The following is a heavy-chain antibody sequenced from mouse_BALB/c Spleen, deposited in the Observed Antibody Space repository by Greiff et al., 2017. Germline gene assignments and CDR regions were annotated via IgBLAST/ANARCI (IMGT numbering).Heavy chain of an antibody. V-gene: IGHV1S81*02. CDR1: GYTFTSYW. CDR3: ARDGYYSGDY. J-gene: IGHJ2*01. CDR2: INPSNGRT. Sequence: QVQLQQPGAELVKPGASVKLSCKASGYTFTSYWMHWVKRRPGQGLEWIGEINPSNGRTNYNEKFKSKATLTVDKSSSTAYMQLSSLTSEDSAVYYCARDGYYSGDYWGQGTTLTVSS. D-gene: IGHD2-3*01.